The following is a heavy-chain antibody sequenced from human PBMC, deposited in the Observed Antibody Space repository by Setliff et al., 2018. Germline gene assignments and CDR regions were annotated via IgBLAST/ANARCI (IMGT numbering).Heavy chain of an antibody. CDR3: ARKGISALSGAFDM. J-gene: IGHJ3*02. CDR1: GGSISNYY. Sequence: SETLSLTCTVSGGSISNYYWRWIRQPAGKGLEWIGRIYTSGSTNHNPSLKSRVTMSVDTSKNQFSLKLSSVTAADTAVYYCARKGISALSGAFDMWGQGTMVT. D-gene: IGHD1-26*01. V-gene: IGHV4-4*07. CDR2: IYTSGST.